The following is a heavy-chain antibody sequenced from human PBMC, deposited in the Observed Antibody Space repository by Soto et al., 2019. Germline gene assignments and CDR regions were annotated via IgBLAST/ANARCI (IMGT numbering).Heavy chain of an antibody. CDR3: ARTDYGSGSYYFDY. J-gene: IGHJ4*02. V-gene: IGHV3-53*04. CDR1: GFTVSSNY. CDR2: IYSGGST. Sequence: GESLKISCAASGFTVSSNYMSWVRQAPGKGLEWVSVIYSGGSTYYADSVKGRFTISRHNSKNTLYLQMNSLRAEDTAVYYCARTDYGSGSYYFDYWGQGTLVTVSS. D-gene: IGHD3-10*01.